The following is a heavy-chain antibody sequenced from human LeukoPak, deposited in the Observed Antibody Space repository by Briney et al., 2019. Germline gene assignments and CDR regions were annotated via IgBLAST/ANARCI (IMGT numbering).Heavy chain of an antibody. CDR1: GGSISSYY. CDR3: ARDTTASSPWYFDL. Sequence: SETLSLTCTVSGGSISSYYWSGIRQPGGKGLEWIGRMYLTGNTNYNPSLKSRVTMSLDTSKNHFSLKLSSVTAADTAVYYCARDTTASSPWYFDLWGRGTLVTVSS. D-gene: IGHD1-14*01. J-gene: IGHJ2*01. CDR2: MYLTGNT. V-gene: IGHV4-4*07.